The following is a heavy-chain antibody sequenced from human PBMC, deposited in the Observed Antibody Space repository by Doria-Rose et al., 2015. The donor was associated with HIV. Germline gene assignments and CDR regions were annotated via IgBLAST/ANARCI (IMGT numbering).Heavy chain of an antibody. Sequence: QVTLKESGPVLVKPTETLTLTCTVSGVSLSSPGMGVSWIRQPPGKALEWLASIFSDDEGSYKTSLKSRLTISRGTSKSQVVLTMTDIDPVDTATYYCARIKSSRWYHKYYFDFWGQGTLVIVSA. CDR2: IFSDDEG. J-gene: IGHJ4*02. D-gene: IGHD6-13*01. CDR1: GVSLSSPGMG. V-gene: IGHV2-26*01. CDR3: ARIKSSRWYHKYYFDF.